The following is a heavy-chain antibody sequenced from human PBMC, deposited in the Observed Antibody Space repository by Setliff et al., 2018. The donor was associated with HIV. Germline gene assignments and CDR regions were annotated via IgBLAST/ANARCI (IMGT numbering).Heavy chain of an antibody. D-gene: IGHD3-22*01. CDR1: GFTFSSYA. CDR3: AKGHYYDSSGATNYFDY. Sequence: GVLRLSCAASGFTFSSYAMSWVRQAPGKGLEWVSAISGSGGSTYYADSVKGRFTISRDNSKNTMYLQMNSLRAEDTAVYYCAKGHYYDSSGATNYFDYWGQGTLVTISS. CDR2: ISGSGGST. V-gene: IGHV3-23*01. J-gene: IGHJ4*02.